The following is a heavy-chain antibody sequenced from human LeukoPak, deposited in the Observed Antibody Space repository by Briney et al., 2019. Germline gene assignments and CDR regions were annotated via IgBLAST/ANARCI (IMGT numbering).Heavy chain of an antibody. Sequence: PSETLSLTCTVSGGSISSYYWSWIRQPPGKGLEWIGYIYYSGSTNYNPSLKSRVTISVDTSKNQFSLKLSSVTAADTAVYYCARGYFDWLRTNYYYMDVWGKGTTVTVSS. CDR2: IYYSGST. CDR3: ARGYFDWLRTNYYYMDV. V-gene: IGHV4-59*01. CDR1: GGSISSYY. D-gene: IGHD3-9*01. J-gene: IGHJ6*03.